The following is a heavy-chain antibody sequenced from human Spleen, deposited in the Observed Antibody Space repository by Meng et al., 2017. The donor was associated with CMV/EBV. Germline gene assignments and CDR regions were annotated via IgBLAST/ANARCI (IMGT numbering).Heavy chain of an antibody. CDR3: ARGGRVPAATGVHDAFDI. CDR1: GGSISSYY. V-gene: IGHV4-59*01. D-gene: IGHD2-2*01. Sequence: SETLSLTCTVSGGSISSYYWSWIRQPPGKGLEWIGYIYYSGSTNYNPSLKSRVTISVDTSKNQFSLRLSSVTTADTAIYYCARGGRVPAATGVHDAFDIWGQGTVVTVSS. J-gene: IGHJ3*02. CDR2: IYYSGST.